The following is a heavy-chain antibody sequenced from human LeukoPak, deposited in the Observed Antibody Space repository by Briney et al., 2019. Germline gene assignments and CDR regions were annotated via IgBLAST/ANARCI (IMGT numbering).Heavy chain of an antibody. J-gene: IGHJ3*02. CDR3: ASRYYDFWSGPDAFDI. D-gene: IGHD3-3*01. CDR1: DGSISSSTYY. V-gene: IGHV4-39*01. Sequence: SETLSLTCTVSDGSISSSTYYWGWIRQPPGKGLEWIGSIYYSGSTYYNPSLKSRVAISVDTSKNQFSLKVNSVTAADTAVYYCASRYYDFWSGPDAFDIWGQGTMVTVSS. CDR2: IYYSGST.